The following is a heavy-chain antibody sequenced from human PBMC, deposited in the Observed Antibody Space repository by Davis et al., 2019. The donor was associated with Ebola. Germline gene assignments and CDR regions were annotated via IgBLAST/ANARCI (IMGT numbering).Heavy chain of an antibody. V-gene: IGHV4-39*01. CDR2: IYFRGGI. CDR3: ARPYGGNYMDY. CDR1: GGSIIRANYY. Sequence: SETLSLTCTVSGGSIIRANYYWTWIRQPPGKGLEWIGTIYFRGGISYNPSLESRVTISVDTSKNQFSLRLSSVTAADTAVYYCARPYGGNYMDYWGQGTLVTVSS. D-gene: IGHD4-23*01. J-gene: IGHJ4*02.